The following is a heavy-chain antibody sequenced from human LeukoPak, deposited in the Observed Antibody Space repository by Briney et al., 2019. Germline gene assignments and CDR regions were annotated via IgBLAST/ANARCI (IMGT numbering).Heavy chain of an antibody. Sequence: GGSLRLSCAASGFTFSSYAMHWVGQAPGKGLEWVAVISYDGSNKYYADSVKGRFTISRDNSKNTLYLQMNSLRAEDTAVYYCARDRRGCSGGSCYASYYYYYGMDVWGKGTTVTVSS. V-gene: IGHV3-30*04. D-gene: IGHD2-15*01. CDR3: ARDRRGCSGGSCYASYYYYYGMDV. J-gene: IGHJ6*04. CDR2: ISYDGSNK. CDR1: GFTFSSYA.